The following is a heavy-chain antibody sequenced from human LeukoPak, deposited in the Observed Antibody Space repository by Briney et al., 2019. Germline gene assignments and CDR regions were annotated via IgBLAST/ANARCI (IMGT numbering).Heavy chain of an antibody. J-gene: IGHJ4*02. V-gene: IGHV4-39*01. CDR2: IYFNGST. Sequence: SETLSLTCTVSGTVSSDSISSSSFYWGWIRQPPGKGLEWIGNIYFNGSTYCNPSLRSRVTISADTAKSQFSLNLNSVTAADTAVYYCARLPRYNYGSGTYFNGDFDYWGQGILVTVSS. CDR1: SDSISSSSFY. D-gene: IGHD3-10*01. CDR3: ARLPRYNYGSGTYFNGDFDY.